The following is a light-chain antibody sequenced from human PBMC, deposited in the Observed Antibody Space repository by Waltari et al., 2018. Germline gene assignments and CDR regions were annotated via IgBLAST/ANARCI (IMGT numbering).Light chain of an antibody. Sequence: QSVLTQPPSASETPGQRVTISCSGSNSNLGSNYLYWYQQLPGTAPKLLIYRNNQRPSGVPDRFSASKSGTSASLAISGLRSEDEAVYYCASWDDSHYVFGTGTKVTV. CDR2: RNN. CDR3: ASWDDSHYV. CDR1: NSNLGSNY. J-gene: IGLJ1*01. V-gene: IGLV1-47*01.